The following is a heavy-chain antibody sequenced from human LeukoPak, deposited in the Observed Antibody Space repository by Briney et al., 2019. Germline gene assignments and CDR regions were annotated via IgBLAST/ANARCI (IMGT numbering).Heavy chain of an antibody. CDR3: ARRVDATRWFDP. V-gene: IGHV3-74*03. CDR2: INSDGTGT. CDR1: GFTFSNYF. Sequence: GGSLRLSCAASGFTFSNYFMHWVRQAPGKGLVWVSRINSDGTGTMYADSVKGRFTISRDNAKNTLYLQMNSLRDEDTAVYYCARRVDATRWFDPWGQGTLVTVSS. J-gene: IGHJ5*02. D-gene: IGHD2-15*01.